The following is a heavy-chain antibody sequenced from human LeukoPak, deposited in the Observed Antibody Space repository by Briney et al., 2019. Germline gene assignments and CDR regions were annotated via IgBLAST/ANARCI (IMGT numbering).Heavy chain of an antibody. Sequence: ASVKVSCKASGYTFTSYDINWVRQATGQGLEWMGWMNPNSGNTGYVQKFQGRVTMTRNTSISTAHMELSSLRSEDTAVYYCARGKARDGYNYPGIFDYWGQGTLVTVSS. J-gene: IGHJ4*02. CDR1: GYTFTSYD. D-gene: IGHD5-24*01. V-gene: IGHV1-8*01. CDR3: ARGKARDGYNYPGIFDY. CDR2: MNPNSGNT.